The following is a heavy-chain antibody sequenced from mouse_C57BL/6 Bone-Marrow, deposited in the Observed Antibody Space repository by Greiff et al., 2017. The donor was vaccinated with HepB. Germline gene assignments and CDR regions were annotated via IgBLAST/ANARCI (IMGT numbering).Heavy chain of an antibody. CDR2: IDPNSGGT. Sequence: VKLQQPGAELVKPGASVKLSCKASGYTFTSYWMHWVKQRPGRGLEWIGRIDPNSGGTKYNEKFKSTATLTVDKPSSTAYMQLSSLTSEDSAVYYCETCDGSSYPYAMDYWGQGTSVTVSS. CDR3: ETCDGSSYPYAMDY. CDR1: GYTFTSYW. J-gene: IGHJ4*01. V-gene: IGHV1-72*01. D-gene: IGHD1-1*01.